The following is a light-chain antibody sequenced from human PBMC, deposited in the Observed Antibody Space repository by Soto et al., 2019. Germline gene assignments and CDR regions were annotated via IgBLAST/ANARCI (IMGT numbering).Light chain of an antibody. CDR3: QPYNNWWT. CDR1: QSVRSS. J-gene: IGKJ1*01. Sequence: IVLTQSPATLPLSPGERATLSCRASQSVRSSLAWYQPQPGQAPRLLIYGASTRATGISARFSVIGSGTEFTLSVRSLKSEDFGVDDCQPYNNWWTFCPATKVDIK. CDR2: GAS. V-gene: IGKV3-15*01.